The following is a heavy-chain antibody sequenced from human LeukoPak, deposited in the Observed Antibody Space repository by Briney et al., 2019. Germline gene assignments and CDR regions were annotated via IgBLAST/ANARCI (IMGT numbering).Heavy chain of an antibody. CDR2: IYYSGSS. CDR1: GGSISGYH. Sequence: PSETLSLTCNVSGGSISGYHWSWIRQPPGKGLEWLGYIYYSGSSNYNPSLKSRVTISADTSKNQFSLKLSSVTAADTAVYYCARVPRSYYYYYYMDVWGRGTTVTVSS. V-gene: IGHV4-59*01. CDR3: ARVPRSYYYYYYMDV. J-gene: IGHJ6*03.